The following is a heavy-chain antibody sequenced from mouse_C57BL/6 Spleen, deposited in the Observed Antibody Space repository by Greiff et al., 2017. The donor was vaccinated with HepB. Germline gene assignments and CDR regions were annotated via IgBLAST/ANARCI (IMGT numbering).Heavy chain of an antibody. Sequence: VQLQQSGPELVKPGASVKISCKASGYTFTDYYMNWVKQSHGKSLEWIGDINPNNGGTSYNQKFKGKATLTVDKSSSTAYMELRSLTSEDSAVYYCARSLFTTVVDYYAMDYWGQGTSVTVSS. CDR2: INPNNGGT. CDR3: ARSLFTTVVDYYAMDY. J-gene: IGHJ4*01. V-gene: IGHV1-26*01. CDR1: GYTFTDYY. D-gene: IGHD1-1*01.